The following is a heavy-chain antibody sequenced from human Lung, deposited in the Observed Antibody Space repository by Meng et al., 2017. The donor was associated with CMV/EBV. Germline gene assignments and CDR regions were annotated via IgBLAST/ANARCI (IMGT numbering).Heavy chain of an antibody. CDR3: ARYLITFGGVIVSDY. Sequence: SETLSLXXTVSGGSISSSSYYWGWIRQPPGKGLEWIGSIYYSGSTYYNPSLKSRVTISVDTSKNQFSLKLSSMTAADTAVYYCARYLITFGGVIVSDYWGQGXLVTVSS. CDR1: GGSISSSSYY. J-gene: IGHJ4*02. D-gene: IGHD3-16*02. V-gene: IGHV4-39*07. CDR2: IYYSGST.